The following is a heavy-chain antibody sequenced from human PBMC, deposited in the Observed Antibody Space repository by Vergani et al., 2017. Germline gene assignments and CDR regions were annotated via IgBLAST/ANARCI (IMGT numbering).Heavy chain of an antibody. CDR2: IIPIFGTA. Sequence: QVQLVQSGAEVKKPGSSVKVSCKASGGTFSSYAISWVRQAPGQGLEWMGGIIPIFGTANYAQKFKGRVTITADESTSTAYMELSSLRSEDTAVYYCAIAAAGRGPAYNWFDPWGQGTLVTVSS. J-gene: IGHJ5*02. CDR3: AIAAAGRGPAYNWFDP. D-gene: IGHD6-13*01. CDR1: GGTFSSYA. V-gene: IGHV1-69*01.